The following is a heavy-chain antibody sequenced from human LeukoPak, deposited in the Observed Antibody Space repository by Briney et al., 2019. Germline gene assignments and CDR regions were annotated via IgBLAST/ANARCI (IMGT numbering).Heavy chain of an antibody. Sequence: PGGSLRLSCAASGFTFSSYWMSWVRQAPGEGLEWVANIKQDGSEKYYVDSVKGRFTISRDNAKNSLYLQMNSLRAEDTAVYYCALGLPGSYFDIWGQGTMVTVSS. J-gene: IGHJ3*02. CDR2: IKQDGSEK. V-gene: IGHV3-7*01. CDR3: ALGLPGSYFDI. CDR1: GFTFSSYW. D-gene: IGHD2/OR15-2a*01.